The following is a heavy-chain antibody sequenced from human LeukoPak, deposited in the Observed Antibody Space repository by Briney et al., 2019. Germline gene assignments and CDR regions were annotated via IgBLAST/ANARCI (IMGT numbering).Heavy chain of an antibody. J-gene: IGHJ4*02. V-gene: IGHV3-74*01. CDR1: GFTFSSYW. D-gene: IGHD4-17*01. Sequence: GGSLRLSCAASGFTFSSYWMHWVRQTPGKGLVWVSRINGAGSSISYADSVKGRVTISGDNAKNTLYLQMNNLRAEDTAVYYCARGGDYKNDYWGQGTLVTVSS. CDR3: ARGGDYKNDY. CDR2: INGAGSSI.